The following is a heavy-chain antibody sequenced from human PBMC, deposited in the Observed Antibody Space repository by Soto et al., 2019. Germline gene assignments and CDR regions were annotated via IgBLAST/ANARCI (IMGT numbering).Heavy chain of an antibody. D-gene: IGHD6-6*01. CDR2: IYSGGST. CDR3: ARVSSSSSGYNYYYMDV. V-gene: IGHV3-66*01. Sequence: GGSLRLSCGASGFTVSSNYMSWVRQAPGKGLEWVSVIYSGGSTYYADSVKGRFTISRDNAKNTLYLQMNSLRAEDTAVYYCARVSSSSSGYNYYYMDVWGKGTTVTVSS. J-gene: IGHJ6*03. CDR1: GFTVSSNY.